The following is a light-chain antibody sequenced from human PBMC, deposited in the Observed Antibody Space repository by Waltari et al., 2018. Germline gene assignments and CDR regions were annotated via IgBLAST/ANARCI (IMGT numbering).Light chain of an antibody. J-gene: IGLJ2*01. V-gene: IGLV1-40*01. CDR1: SSNIGAGYD. CDR2: GTS. Sequence: QSVLTQPPSVSGAPGQRVTISCTGSSSNIGAGYDVHWYQQLPGTAPKLLIDGTSNRTSGVPDRFAGSKSGTAASLAITGLQAEDEADYYCQSYDSSLSGSVFGGGTKLTVL. CDR3: QSYDSSLSGSV.